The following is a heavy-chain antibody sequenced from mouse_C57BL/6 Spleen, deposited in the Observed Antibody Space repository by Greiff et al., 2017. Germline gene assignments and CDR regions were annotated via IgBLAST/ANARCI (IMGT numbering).Heavy chain of an antibody. CDR2: INPNNGGT. CDR3: ARGGIYDGYYYYAMDY. Sequence: VQLQQSGPELVKPGASVKISCKASGYTFTDYYMNWVKQSHGKSLEWIGDINPNNGGTSYNQKFKGKATLTVDKSSSTAYMELRSLTSEDSAVYYCARGGIYDGYYYYAMDYWGQGTSVTVSS. CDR1: GYTFTDYY. J-gene: IGHJ4*01. D-gene: IGHD2-3*01. V-gene: IGHV1-26*01.